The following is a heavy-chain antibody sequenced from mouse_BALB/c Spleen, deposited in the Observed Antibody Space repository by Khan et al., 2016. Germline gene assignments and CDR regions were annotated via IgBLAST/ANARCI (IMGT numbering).Heavy chain of an antibody. CDR3: ARPGYDDSQAFAY. D-gene: IGHD2-2*01. J-gene: IGHJ3*01. Sequence: QIQLVQSGPELKKPGETVRISCKASGYTFTNYGMNWVKQAPGKGLKWMGWINTYTGEPTYADDFKGRFAFSLETSASTAYLQINNLKNEDTATYFCARPGYDDSQAFAYWGQGTLVTVSA. CDR2: INTYTGEP. CDR1: GYTFTNYG. V-gene: IGHV9-3-1*01.